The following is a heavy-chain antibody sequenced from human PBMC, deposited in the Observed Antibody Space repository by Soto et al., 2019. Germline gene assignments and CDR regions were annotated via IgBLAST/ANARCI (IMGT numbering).Heavy chain of an antibody. CDR3: ARGPPPLGYCSSTSCYPYYYYGMDV. CDR2: SNHSGST. J-gene: IGHJ6*02. Sequence: SETLSLTCAVYGGSFSGYYWSWIRQPPGKGLEWIGESNHSGSTNYNPSLKSRVTISVDTSKNQFSLKLSSVTAADTAVYYCARGPPPLGYCSSTSCYPYYYYGMDVWGQGTTVTVSS. V-gene: IGHV4-34*01. CDR1: GGSFSGYY. D-gene: IGHD2-2*01.